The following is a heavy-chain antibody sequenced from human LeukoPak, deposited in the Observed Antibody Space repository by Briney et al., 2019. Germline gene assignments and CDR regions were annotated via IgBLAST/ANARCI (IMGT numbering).Heavy chain of an antibody. CDR2: IRSSSSTI. J-gene: IGHJ4*02. CDR3: AKGTKGTFDY. D-gene: IGHD2-2*01. Sequence: GGSLRLSCAASGFTFSSYSMNWVRQAPGKGLEWVSYIRSSSSTIYYADSVKGRFTISRDNAKNSLYLQMNSLRAEDTAVYYCAKGTKGTFDYWGQGTLVTVSS. CDR1: GFTFSSYS. V-gene: IGHV3-48*04.